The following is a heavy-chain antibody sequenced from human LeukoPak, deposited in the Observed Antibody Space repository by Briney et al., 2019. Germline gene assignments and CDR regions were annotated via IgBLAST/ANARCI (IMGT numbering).Heavy chain of an antibody. Sequence: SETLSLTCTVSNGSVNSANHYWSWIRQPPGKGLEWIGYIYYSGNTNYNPFLKSRVTMSVDTSKNQFSLKLNSVTAADTAVYYCARGHGVPAALEYFQDWGQGTVVTVSS. CDR3: ARGHGVPAALEYFQD. J-gene: IGHJ1*01. V-gene: IGHV4-61*01. D-gene: IGHD2-2*01. CDR1: NGSVNSANHY. CDR2: IYYSGNT.